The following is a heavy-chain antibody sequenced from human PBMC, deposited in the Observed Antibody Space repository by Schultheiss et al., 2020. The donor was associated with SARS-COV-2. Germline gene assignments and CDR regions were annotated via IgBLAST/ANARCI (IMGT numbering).Heavy chain of an antibody. D-gene: IGHD2-15*01. CDR2: FDPEDGET. Sequence: ASVKVSCKASGYTFTSYYMHWVRQAPGKGLEWMGGFDPEDGETIYAQKFQGRVTMTEDTSTDTAYMELSSLRSEDTAVYYCATGPALAPGWFDPWGQGTLVTVSS. CDR1: GYTFTSYY. V-gene: IGHV1-24*01. J-gene: IGHJ5*02. CDR3: ATGPALAPGWFDP.